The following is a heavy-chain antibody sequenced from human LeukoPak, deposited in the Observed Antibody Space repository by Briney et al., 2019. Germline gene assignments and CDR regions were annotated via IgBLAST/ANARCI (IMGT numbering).Heavy chain of an antibody. V-gene: IGHV4-34*01. CDR2: INHSGST. CDR1: GGSFSGYY. D-gene: IGHD6-13*01. J-gene: IGHJ6*02. CDR3: ARGCVRSSWSRGCMDV. Sequence: NPSETLSLTCAVYGGSFSGYYWSWIRQPPGKGLEWIGEINHSGSTNYNPSLKSRVTISVDTSKNQFSLKLSSVTAADTAVYYCARGCVRSSWSRGCMDVWGQGTTVTVSS.